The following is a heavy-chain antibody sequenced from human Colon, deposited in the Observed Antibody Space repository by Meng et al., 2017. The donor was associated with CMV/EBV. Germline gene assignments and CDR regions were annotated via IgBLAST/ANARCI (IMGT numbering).Heavy chain of an antibody. J-gene: IGHJ5*02. CDR2: ISPTGSDT. CDR3: VKGHTMINP. D-gene: IGHD3-16*01. Sequence: QVQLGQSGGGLVDPGGSLRLSCAASGFIFSDYYMTWIRKAPGKGLEWVSYISPTGSDTNYADSVRGRFTISRDNAKNSLFLQMSSLTAEDTAVYYCVKGHTMINPWGQGTLVTVSS. V-gene: IGHV3-11*05. CDR1: GFIFSDYY.